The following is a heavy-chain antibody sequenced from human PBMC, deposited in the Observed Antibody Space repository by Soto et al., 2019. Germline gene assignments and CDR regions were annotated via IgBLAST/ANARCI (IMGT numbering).Heavy chain of an antibody. Sequence: GESLKISCKGSGYGFTSYWIGWVRQMPGKGLEWMGIIYPLDSDTRYSPSFEGQVTISADKSISTAYLQWSSLKASDTAIYYCVRRSDWFNLWGQGTLVTVSS. CDR3: VRRSDWFNL. J-gene: IGHJ5*02. CDR1: GYGFTSYW. V-gene: IGHV5-51*01. CDR2: IYPLDSDT.